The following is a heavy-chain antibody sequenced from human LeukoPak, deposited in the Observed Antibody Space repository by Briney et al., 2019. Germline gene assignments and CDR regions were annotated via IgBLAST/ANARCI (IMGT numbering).Heavy chain of an antibody. CDR2: INPSSGGT. V-gene: IGHV1-2*04. Sequence: ASVKVSCKASGYTFTGYYMHWVRQAPGQGLEWMGWINPSSGGTNYAQKFQGWVTMTRDTSISTAYMELSRLRSDDTAVYYCARRTNIYNDAFDIWGQGTMVTVSS. J-gene: IGHJ3*02. CDR3: ARRTNIYNDAFDI. D-gene: IGHD1-1*01. CDR1: GYTFTGYY.